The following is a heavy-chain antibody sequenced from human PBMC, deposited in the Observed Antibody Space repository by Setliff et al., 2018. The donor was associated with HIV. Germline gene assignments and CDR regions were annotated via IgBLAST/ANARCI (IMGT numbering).Heavy chain of an antibody. CDR2: ISGSGGST. J-gene: IGHJ4*02. CDR1: GFTFSSYA. D-gene: IGHD6-13*01. V-gene: IGHV3-23*01. CDR3: AQLAAADDS. Sequence: GGSLRLSCTASGFTFSSYAMSWVRQAPGKGLEWVSAISGSGGSTYCADSVKGRFTISRDNSKNTLYLQMNSLRADDTAVYYCAQLAAADDSWGQGTLVTVSS.